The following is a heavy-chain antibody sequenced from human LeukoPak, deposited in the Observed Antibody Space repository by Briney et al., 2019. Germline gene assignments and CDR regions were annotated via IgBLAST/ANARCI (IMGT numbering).Heavy chain of an antibody. D-gene: IGHD1-26*01. CDR1: GGSFSGYY. V-gene: IGHV4-34*01. CDR3: ARSQNSGSYGGWFDP. CDR2: INHSGST. J-gene: IGHJ5*02. Sequence: KPSETLSLTCAGYGGSFSGYYWSWIRQPPGKGLEWIGEINHSGSTNYNPSLKSRVTMSVDTSKNQFSLKLSSVTAADTAVYYCARSQNSGSYGGWFDPWAREPWSPSPQ.